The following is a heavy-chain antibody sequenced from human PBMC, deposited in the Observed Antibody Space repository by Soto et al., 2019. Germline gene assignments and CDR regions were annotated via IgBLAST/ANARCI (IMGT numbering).Heavy chain of an antibody. CDR1: GFNLKDYG. J-gene: IGHJ4*02. CDR2: STYVGGTP. Sequence: EVDLVESGGGLVQPGGSLRLSCSASGFNLKDYGMHWVRQAPGKGLEQVAASTYVGGTPYYVESVKGRFTVSRDNSNNTLYLQLGSLRPEDTAIYFCVKDYSHVRFPDYWGQGTLVTVSS. CDR3: VKDYSHVRFPDY. D-gene: IGHD1-26*01. V-gene: IGHV3-64D*06.